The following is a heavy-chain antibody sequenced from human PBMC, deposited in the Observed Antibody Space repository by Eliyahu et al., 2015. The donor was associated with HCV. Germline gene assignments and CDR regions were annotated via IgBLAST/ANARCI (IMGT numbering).Heavy chain of an antibody. CDR3: TTGAPGGFDYYLDV. V-gene: IGHV3-15*01. Sequence: EVQLVESGGGLVKPGGSLXLSCAAFGFPFXTSWMSWVRQAPGKGXEWIGRIKSKXDGGTXDYAAPVKGRFTISRDDSKSTLYLQMNSLKTEDTAVYYCTTGAPGGFDYYLDVWGQGTTVTVSS. CDR2: IKSKXDGGTX. CDR1: GFPFXTSW. J-gene: IGHJ6*03. D-gene: IGHD3-10*01.